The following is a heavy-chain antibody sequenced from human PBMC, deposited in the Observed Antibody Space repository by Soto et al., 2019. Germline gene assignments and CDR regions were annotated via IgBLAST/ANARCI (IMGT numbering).Heavy chain of an antibody. J-gene: IGHJ5*02. CDR1: GGSISGSSYY. D-gene: IGHD3-22*01. CDR2: IYYSGST. CDR3: ARHMYYYDSSGTHASNWFDP. Sequence: PSETLSLTCTVSGGSISGSSYYWGWIRQPPGKGLEWIGSIYYSGSTYYNPSLKSRVTISVDTSKNQFSLKLSSVTAADTAVYYCARHMYYYDSSGTHASNWFDPWGQGTLVTVSS. V-gene: IGHV4-39*01.